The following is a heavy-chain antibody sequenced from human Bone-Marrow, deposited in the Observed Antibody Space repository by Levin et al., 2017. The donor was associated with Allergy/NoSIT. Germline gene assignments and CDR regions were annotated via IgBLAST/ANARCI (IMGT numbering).Heavy chain of an antibody. CDR2: ISGSSGTI. J-gene: IGHJ4*02. CDR1: GFTFGDYA. CDR3: AKDTRVWGDSSGYHDY. D-gene: IGHD3-22*01. Sequence: GGSLRLSCAASGFTFGDYAMHWVRQAPGKGLEWVSGISGSSGTIGYADSVKGRFTISRDNAKNSLYLHMNSLRAEDTALYFCAKDTRVWGDSSGYHDYWGQGTLVIVSS. V-gene: IGHV3-9*01.